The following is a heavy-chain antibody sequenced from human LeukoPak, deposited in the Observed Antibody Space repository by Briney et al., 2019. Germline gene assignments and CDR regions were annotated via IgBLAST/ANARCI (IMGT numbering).Heavy chain of an antibody. V-gene: IGHV3-48*01. CDR2: ISSSSGTK. Sequence: GGSLRLSCAASGYTFSSYGINWVRQTPGKGLEWVSYISSSSGTKDYADSVKGRFTISRDNAKNSLYLQMDSLRAEDSAVYYCARGTGDRGFDLWGQGTLVTDSS. J-gene: IGHJ4*02. D-gene: IGHD7-27*01. CDR3: ARGTGDRGFDL. CDR1: GYTFSSYG.